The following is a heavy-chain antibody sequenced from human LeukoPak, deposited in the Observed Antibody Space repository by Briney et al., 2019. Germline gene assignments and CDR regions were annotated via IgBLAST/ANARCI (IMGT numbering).Heavy chain of an antibody. V-gene: IGHV3-74*01. CDR3: ARGDPTVTTTGSGGLDI. D-gene: IGHD4-17*01. CDR1: GFTFRSYW. CDR2: IKSDGSST. Sequence: PGGSLRLSCAASGFTFRSYWMHWVRLPPGKWLVWVSRIKSDGSSTSYADFVKGRFTISRDNAKNTLYLQMNSLRAEDTAVYYCARGDPTVTTTGSGGLDIWGQGTMVTVSS. J-gene: IGHJ3*02.